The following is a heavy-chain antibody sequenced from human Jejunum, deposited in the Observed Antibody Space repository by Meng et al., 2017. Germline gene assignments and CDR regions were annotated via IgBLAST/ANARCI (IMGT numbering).Heavy chain of an antibody. CDR2: ISSSGSTI. CDR3: ARESSATFGYYDY. D-gene: IGHD6-19*01. J-gene: IGHJ4*02. V-gene: IGHV3-48*03. CDR1: GFTFSTYE. Sequence: GGSLRPSCAASGFTFSTYEMNWVRQAPGKGLEWVSYISSSGSTIYYADSVKGRFTVSRDNAKNSLYLQMNNLRAEDTAVYFCARESSATFGYYDYWGQGTLVTVSS.